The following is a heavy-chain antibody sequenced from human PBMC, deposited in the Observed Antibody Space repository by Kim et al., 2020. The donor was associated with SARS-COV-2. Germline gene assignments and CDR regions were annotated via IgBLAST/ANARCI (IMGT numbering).Heavy chain of an antibody. J-gene: IGHJ4*02. V-gene: IGHV3-74*01. CDR3: AIAIIGTNAFDS. Sequence: GGSLRLSCEGSEFTFSTYWMDWVRQAPGKGLVWVSRINNDGSWRDYADSVKGRFPISRDTAKNTLYLQMNILRAEDTAVYYFAIAIIGTNAFDSWGQGPL. D-gene: IGHD1-7*01. CDR2: INNDGSWR. CDR1: EFTFSTYW.